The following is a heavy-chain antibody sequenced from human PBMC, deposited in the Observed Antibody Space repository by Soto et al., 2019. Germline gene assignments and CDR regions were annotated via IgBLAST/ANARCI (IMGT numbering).Heavy chain of an antibody. CDR1: GYTFTSYG. CDR3: GRDWGGYSYGGGGY. J-gene: IGHJ4*02. Sequence: QVQLVQSGAEVKKPGASVKVSCKASGYTFTSYGFTWVRQAPGQGLEWMGWISAYNGNTNYAQKLQGRVTMTTDTSPSPAYMGLGSLRSEDTAGYYCGRDWGGYSYGGGGYWGQGTLVTVSS. D-gene: IGHD5-18*01. V-gene: IGHV1-18*01. CDR2: ISAYNGNT.